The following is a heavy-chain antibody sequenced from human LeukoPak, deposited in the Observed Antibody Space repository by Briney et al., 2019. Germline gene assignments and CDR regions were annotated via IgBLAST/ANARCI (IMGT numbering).Heavy chain of an antibody. CDR2: IYSSGNT. V-gene: IGHV4-4*09. J-gene: IGHJ4*02. D-gene: IGHD4-23*01. CDR1: GASITNSY. CDR3: ANSYDGKIVPFDN. Sequence: SETLSLTCTVSGASITNSYWNWVRQPPGKGLEWIGYIYSSGNTNYNPSLKSRVTISLDVSKNQFSLKLTSVTAADTAVYYCANSYDGKIVPFDNWGQGALIAVSS.